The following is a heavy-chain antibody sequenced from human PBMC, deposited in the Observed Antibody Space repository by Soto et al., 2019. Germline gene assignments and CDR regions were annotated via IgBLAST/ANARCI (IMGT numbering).Heavy chain of an antibody. CDR2: INSDGSST. CDR1: GFTFSNYW. D-gene: IGHD3-22*01. CDR3: ARGYLHYYDSSAYYFWDY. Sequence: EVQLVESGGGLGQPGGSLRLSCVASGFTFSNYWMHWVRQAPGKGLVWVSHINSDGSSTTYADSVKGRFTISRDNAKNTLYLQMNSLRAEDTAVYYCARGYLHYYDSSAYYFWDYWGQGTLVSVSS. V-gene: IGHV3-74*01. J-gene: IGHJ4*02.